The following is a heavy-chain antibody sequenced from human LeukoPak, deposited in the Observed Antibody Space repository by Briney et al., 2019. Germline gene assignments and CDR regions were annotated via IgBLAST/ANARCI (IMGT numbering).Heavy chain of an antibody. CDR2: ISAYNGNT. CDR1: GYTFTSYG. D-gene: IGHD2-2*02. CDR3: ARDPPRYQLLYFPEDPRHWFDP. Sequence: ASVKVSCKASGYTFTSYGISWVRQAPGQGLEWMGWISAYNGNTNYAQKLQGRVTMTTDTSTSTAYMELRSLRSDDTAVYYCARDPPRYQLLYFPEDPRHWFDPWGQGTLVTVSS. J-gene: IGHJ5*02. V-gene: IGHV1-18*01.